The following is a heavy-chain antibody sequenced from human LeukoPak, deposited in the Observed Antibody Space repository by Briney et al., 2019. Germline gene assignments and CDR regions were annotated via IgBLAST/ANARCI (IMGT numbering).Heavy chain of an antibody. CDR3: ARWAGNYYGSGSSFDY. V-gene: IGHV4-59*01. CDR1: GGSISSYY. D-gene: IGHD3-10*01. J-gene: IGHJ4*02. Sequence: SETLSLTCTVSGGSISSYYWSWIRQPPGKGLEWIGYIYYSGSTNYNPSLKSRVTISVDTSKNQFSLKLSSVTAADTAVYYCARWAGNYYGSGSSFDYWGQGTLVTVSS. CDR2: IYYSGST.